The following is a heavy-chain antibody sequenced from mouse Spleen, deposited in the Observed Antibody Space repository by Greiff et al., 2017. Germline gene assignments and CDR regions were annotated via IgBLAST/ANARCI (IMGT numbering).Heavy chain of an antibody. CDR3: ARGGGAWFAY. CDR2: IDPENGNT. J-gene: IGHJ3*01. V-gene: IGHV14-1*02. Sequence: VHVKQSGAELVRPGALVKLSCKASGFNIKDYYMHWVKQRPEQGLEWIGWIDPENGNTIYDPKFQGKASITADTSSNTAYLQLSSLTSEDTAVYYCARGGGAWFAYWGQGTLVTVSA. CDR1: GFNIKDYY.